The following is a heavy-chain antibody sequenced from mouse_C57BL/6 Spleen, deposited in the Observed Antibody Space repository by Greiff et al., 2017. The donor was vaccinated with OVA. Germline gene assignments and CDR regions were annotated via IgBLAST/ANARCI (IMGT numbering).Heavy chain of an antibody. V-gene: IGHV1-80*01. D-gene: IGHD1-1*01. CDR3: ARELRTVYYAMDY. J-gene: IGHJ4*01. CDR1: GYAFSSYW. Sequence: QVHVKQSGAELVKPGASVKISCKASGYAFSSYWMNWVKQRPGKGLEWIGQIYPGDGDTNYNGKFKGKATLTADKSSSTAYMQLSSLTSEDSAVYFCARELRTVYYAMDYWGQGTSVTVSS. CDR2: IYPGDGDT.